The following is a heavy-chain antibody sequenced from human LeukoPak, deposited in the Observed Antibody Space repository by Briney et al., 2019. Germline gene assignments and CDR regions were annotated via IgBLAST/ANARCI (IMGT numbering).Heavy chain of an antibody. J-gene: IGHJ4*02. CDR3: AADLWCSGGSCYSDSSGWYSNY. Sequence: SVKVSCKASGFTFTSSAMQWVRQARGQRLEWIGWIVVGSGNTNYAQKFQERVTITRDMSTSTAYMELSSMRSEDTAVYYCAADLWCSGGSCYSDSSGWYSNYWGQGTLVTVSS. CDR1: GFTFTSSA. V-gene: IGHV1-58*02. D-gene: IGHD2-15*01. CDR2: IVVGSGNT.